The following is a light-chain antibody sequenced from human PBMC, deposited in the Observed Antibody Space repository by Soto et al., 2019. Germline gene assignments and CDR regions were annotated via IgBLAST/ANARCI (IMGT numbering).Light chain of an antibody. CDR2: GAS. J-gene: IGKJ2*01. V-gene: IGKV3-20*01. CDR1: QNVSSNY. Sequence: EVVLTQSPDTLSLSPGERATLSCRASQNVSSNYLAWYQQKPGQAPRLLIYGASSRATGIPGRFSGSGSGTDFTLTISGLEPEDFSVYYCQRYSRSHLMVTFGQGTKLEIK. CDR3: QRYSRSHLMVT.